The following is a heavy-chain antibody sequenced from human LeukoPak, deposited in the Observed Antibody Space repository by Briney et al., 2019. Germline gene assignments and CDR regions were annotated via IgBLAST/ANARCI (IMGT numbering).Heavy chain of an antibody. Sequence: SETLSLTYTVSGGSISSGGYYWSWIRQHPGKGLEWIGYIYYSGSTYYNPSLKSRVTISVDTSKNQFSLKLSSVTAADTAVYYCARDRMATMTFDYWGQGTLVTVSS. CDR3: ARDRMATMTFDY. D-gene: IGHD5-24*01. CDR1: GGSISSGGYY. CDR2: IYYSGST. V-gene: IGHV4-31*03. J-gene: IGHJ4*02.